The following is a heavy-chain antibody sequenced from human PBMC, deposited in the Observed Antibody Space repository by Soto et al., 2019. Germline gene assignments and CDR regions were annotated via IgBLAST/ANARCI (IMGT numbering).Heavy chain of an antibody. CDR1: GYIFTSYG. CDR2: ISAYNGNT. Sequence: ASVKVSCKASGYIFTSYGISWVRQAPGQGLEWMGWISAYNGNTKYAQNLQGRVTLTTDTSTYTAYMELRSLQSDDTAVYYCARDFGSDLSAPGAVFDSSGQGALDTVSA. CDR3: ARDFGSDLSAPGAVFDS. J-gene: IGHJ4*02. D-gene: IGHD3-3*01. V-gene: IGHV1-18*01.